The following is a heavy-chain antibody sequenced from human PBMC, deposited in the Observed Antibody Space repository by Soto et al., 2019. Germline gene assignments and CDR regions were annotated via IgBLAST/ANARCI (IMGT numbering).Heavy chain of an antibody. D-gene: IGHD5-18*01. CDR1: GFTFSSYS. CDR3: ARGPWILGMDV. V-gene: IGHV3-21*01. J-gene: IGHJ6*02. CDR2: ISSSSSYI. Sequence: EVQLVESGGGLVKPGGSLRLSCAASGFTFSSYSMNWVRQAPGKGLEWVSSISSSSSYIYYADSVKGRFTISRDNAKNSLYLQMTSLRAEDTAVYYCARGPWILGMDVWGQGTTVTVSS.